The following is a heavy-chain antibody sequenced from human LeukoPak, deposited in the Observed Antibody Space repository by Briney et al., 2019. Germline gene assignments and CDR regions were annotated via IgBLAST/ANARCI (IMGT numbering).Heavy chain of an antibody. D-gene: IGHD3-22*01. J-gene: IGHJ4*02. Sequence: GGSLRLSCAASGFTFSSYWMSWVRQAPGKGLEWVATIKQDGSEKFYVDSVKGRFTISRDNAKNSLFLQMNSLRVEDTALYYCAKDTDSSGYWFDYWGQGTLVTVSS. V-gene: IGHV3-7*03. CDR1: GFTFSSYW. CDR2: IKQDGSEK. CDR3: AKDTDSSGYWFDY.